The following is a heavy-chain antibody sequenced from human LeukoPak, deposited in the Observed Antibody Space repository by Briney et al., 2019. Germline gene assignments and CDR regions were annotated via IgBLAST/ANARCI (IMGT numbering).Heavy chain of an antibody. V-gene: IGHV1-2*02. Sequence: ASVKVSCKASGYTFTSYGISWVRQAPGQGLEWMGWINPNSGGTNYAQKFQGRVTMTRDTSISTAYMELSRLRSDGTAVYYCANSRPYYDILTGYYTLGYWGQGTLVTVSS. J-gene: IGHJ4*02. D-gene: IGHD3-9*01. CDR1: GYTFTSYG. CDR3: ANSRPYYDILTGYYTLGY. CDR2: INPNSGGT.